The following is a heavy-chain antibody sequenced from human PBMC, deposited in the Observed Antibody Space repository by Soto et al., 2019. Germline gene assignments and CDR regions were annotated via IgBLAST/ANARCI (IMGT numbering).Heavy chain of an antibody. CDR1: GFTFSRYS. J-gene: IGHJ6*02. CDR2: ISSTM. CDR3: ARLYGLDV. V-gene: IGHV3-21*01. Sequence: PGGSLRLSCAASGFTFSRYSMNWVRQAPGKGLEWVSSISSTMYYADSVKGRFTISRDNAENSLYLQLNSLRAEDTAVYYCARLYGLDVWGQGTTVTVSS.